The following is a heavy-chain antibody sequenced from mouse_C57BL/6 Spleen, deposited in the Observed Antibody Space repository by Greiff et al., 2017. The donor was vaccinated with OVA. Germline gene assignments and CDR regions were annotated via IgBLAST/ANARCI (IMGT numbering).Heavy chain of an antibody. V-gene: IGHV1-69*01. CDR2: IDPSDSYT. CDR3: ARWRDYDDAMDD. CDR1: GYTFTSYW. D-gene: IGHD2-4*01. Sequence: VQLQQPGAELVMPGASVKLSCKASGYTFTSYWMHWVKQRPGQGLEWIGEIDPSDSYTNYNQKFKGKSTLTVDKSSSTAYMQLSSLTSEDSAVYYCARWRDYDDAMDDWGQGTSVTVSS. J-gene: IGHJ4*01.